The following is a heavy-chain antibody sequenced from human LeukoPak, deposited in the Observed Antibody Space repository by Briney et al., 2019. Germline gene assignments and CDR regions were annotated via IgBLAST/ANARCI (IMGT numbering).Heavy chain of an antibody. CDR2: INPNSGGT. Sequence: GASVKVSCKASGYTSTDYYIHWVRQAPGQGLEWMGWINPNSGGTDYVQRFQGRVTMTRGTSITTAYMEVSRLRSDDTALYYCARDLLHESFDYWGQGTLVTVSS. J-gene: IGHJ4*02. CDR3: ARDLLHESFDY. V-gene: IGHV1-2*02. CDR1: GYTSTDYY.